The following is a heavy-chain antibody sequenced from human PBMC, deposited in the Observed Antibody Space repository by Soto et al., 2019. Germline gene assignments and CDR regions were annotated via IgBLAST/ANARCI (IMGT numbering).Heavy chain of an antibody. CDR3: VPSASFYMDV. D-gene: IGHD2-2*01. CDR2: ISGRGDST. CDR1: GITFSIYA. V-gene: IGHV3-23*01. J-gene: IGHJ6*03. Sequence: EVQLLQSGGGLVQPGGSLRLSCAASGITFSIYAMSWVRQAPGKGLEWVSAISGRGDSTYYADSVEGRFTISRDNSKNTLYLQMNSVRAEDTAIYWVVPSASFYMDVWGEGTTVTVSS.